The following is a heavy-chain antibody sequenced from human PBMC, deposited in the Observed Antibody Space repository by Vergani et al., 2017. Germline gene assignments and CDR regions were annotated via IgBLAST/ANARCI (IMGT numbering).Heavy chain of an antibody. V-gene: IGHV4-34*01. J-gene: IGHJ3*02. CDR2: INHSGST. D-gene: IGHD4-23*01. CDR1: GGSFSGYY. Sequence: QVQLPQWGAGLLKPSETLSLTCAVYGGSFSGYYWSWIRQPPGKGLEWIGEINHSGSTNYNPSLKSRVTISVDTSKNQFSLKLSSVTAADTAVYYCATASNRWHAFDIWGQGTMVTVSS. CDR3: ATASNRWHAFDI.